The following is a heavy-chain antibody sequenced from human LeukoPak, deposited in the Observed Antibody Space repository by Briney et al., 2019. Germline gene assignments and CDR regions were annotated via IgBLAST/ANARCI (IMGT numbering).Heavy chain of an antibody. V-gene: IGHV3-9*01. J-gene: IGHJ4*02. Sequence: GGSLRLSCAASGFTFDDYAMHWVRQAPGKGLEWVSGISWHGGSIGYADSVKGRFTISRDNAKTSLYLQMHSLRAEDTALYYCAKEGVAATYNYWGQGTLVTVSS. CDR2: ISWHGGSI. D-gene: IGHD2-15*01. CDR1: GFTFDDYA. CDR3: AKEGVAATYNY.